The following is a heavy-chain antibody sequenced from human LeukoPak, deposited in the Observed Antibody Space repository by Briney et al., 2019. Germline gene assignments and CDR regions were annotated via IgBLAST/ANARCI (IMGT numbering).Heavy chain of an antibody. CDR3: ARSVVVPAAIPREYYYSGMDV. J-gene: IGHJ6*04. V-gene: IGHV4-34*01. CDR1: GGSFSGYY. D-gene: IGHD2-2*01. CDR2: INHSGST. Sequence: PSETLSLTCAVYGGSFSGYYWSWIRQPPGKGLEWIGEINHSGSTNYNPSLKSRVTISVDTSKNQFSLKLSSVTAADTAVYYSARSVVVPAAIPREYYYSGMDVWGKGTTVTVSS.